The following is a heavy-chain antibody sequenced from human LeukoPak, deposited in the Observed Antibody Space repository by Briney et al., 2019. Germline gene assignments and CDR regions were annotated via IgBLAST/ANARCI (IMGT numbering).Heavy chain of an antibody. CDR1: GYTFTGYY. Sequence: GASVKVSCKASGYTFTGYYMHWVRQAPGQGLEWMGWVNPNSGGTNYAQKFQGRVTMTRDASISTAYMELSRLRSDDMAVYYCARVRAEWAYFDYWGQGTLVTVSS. CDR3: ARVRAEWAYFDY. CDR2: VNPNSGGT. V-gene: IGHV1-2*02. J-gene: IGHJ4*02. D-gene: IGHD1-14*01.